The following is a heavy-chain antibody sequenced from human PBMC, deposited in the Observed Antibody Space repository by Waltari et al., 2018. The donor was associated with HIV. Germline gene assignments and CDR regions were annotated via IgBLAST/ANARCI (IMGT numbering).Heavy chain of an antibody. Sequence: EVQLVESGGGLVKPGGSLRLSCAASGFTFSSYNMNWVRQAPGKGLEWVSFIRSSSSYIYYADSVKGRFTISRDNAKNSLNLQMNSLRAEDTAVYYCARDSLRGIGADGNWFDPWGQGTLVTVSS. CDR1: GFTFSSYN. CDR3: ARDSLRGIGADGNWFDP. J-gene: IGHJ5*02. V-gene: IGHV3-21*01. CDR2: IRSSSSYI. D-gene: IGHD6-13*01.